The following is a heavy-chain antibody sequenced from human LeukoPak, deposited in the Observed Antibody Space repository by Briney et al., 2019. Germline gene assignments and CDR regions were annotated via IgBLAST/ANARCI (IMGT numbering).Heavy chain of an antibody. CDR3: ARSSLYCSSTRCPWDYYSMDV. D-gene: IGHD2-2*01. CDR1: GYTFTGYY. CDR2: INPNSGGT. Sequence: GASVKVSCKASGYTFTGYYMHWVRQAPGQGLEWMGWINPNSGGTNYAQKFQGRVTMTRDTSISTAYMELSRLRSDDTAVYYCARSSLYCSSTRCPWDYYSMDVWGQGTTVTVSS. V-gene: IGHV1-2*02. J-gene: IGHJ6*02.